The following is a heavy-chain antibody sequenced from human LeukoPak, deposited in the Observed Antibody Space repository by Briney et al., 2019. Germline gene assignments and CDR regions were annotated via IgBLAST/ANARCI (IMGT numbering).Heavy chain of an antibody. CDR1: GFTFSSYS. V-gene: IGHV3-21*01. CDR2: ISSSSSYI. CDR3: ARDHRDGYNSHFDY. J-gene: IGHJ4*02. D-gene: IGHD5-24*01. Sequence: GGSLRLSCAASGFTFSSYSMNWVRQAPGKGLEWVSSISSSSSYIYYADSVKGRFTISRDNAKNSLYLQMSSLRAEDTAVYYCARDHRDGYNSHFDYWGQGTLVTVSS.